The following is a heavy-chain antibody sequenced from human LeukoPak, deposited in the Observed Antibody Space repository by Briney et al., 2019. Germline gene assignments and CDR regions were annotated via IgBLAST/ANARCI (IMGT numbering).Heavy chain of an antibody. J-gene: IGHJ4*02. CDR2: IYHSGST. Sequence: SETLSLTCAVSGYSISSGYYWGWIRQPPGKGLEWIGSIYHSGSTYYNPSLKSRVTISVDTSKSQFSLKLSSVTAADTAVYYCAGIVVVPAAKQFDYWGQGTLVTVSS. CDR3: AGIVVVPAAKQFDY. D-gene: IGHD2-2*01. CDR1: GYSISSGYY. V-gene: IGHV4-38-2*01.